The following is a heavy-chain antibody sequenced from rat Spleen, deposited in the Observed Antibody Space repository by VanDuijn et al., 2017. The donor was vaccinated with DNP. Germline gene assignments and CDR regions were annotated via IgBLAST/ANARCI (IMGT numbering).Heavy chain of an antibody. CDR1: GYSITSNY. Sequence: EVQLQESGPGLVKPSQSLSLTCSVTGYSITSNYWGWIRKFPGSEMEWMGYINSAGSTNYNPSLKSRISITRDTSKNQFFLQVNSVTTADTATYYCARQPSGMDYWGQGVMVIVSS. D-gene: IGHD1-4*01. V-gene: IGHV3-3*01. J-gene: IGHJ2*01. CDR3: ARQPSGMDY. CDR2: INSAGST.